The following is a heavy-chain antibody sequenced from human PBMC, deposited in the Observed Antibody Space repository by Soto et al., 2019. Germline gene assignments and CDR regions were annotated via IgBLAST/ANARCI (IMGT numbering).Heavy chain of an antibody. CDR2: IYYSGST. Sequence: SETLSLTCTVSGGSISSGGYYWSWIRQHPGKGLEWIGYIYYSGSTYYNPSLKSRVTISVDTSKNQFSLKLSSVTAADTAVYYCASFEPDYCTNGVCGGLDYWGQGTLVTVSS. V-gene: IGHV4-31*03. J-gene: IGHJ4*02. CDR1: GGSISSGGYY. CDR3: ASFEPDYCTNGVCGGLDY. D-gene: IGHD2-8*01.